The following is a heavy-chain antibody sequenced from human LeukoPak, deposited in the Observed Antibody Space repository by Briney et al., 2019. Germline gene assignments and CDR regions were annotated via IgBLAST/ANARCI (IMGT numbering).Heavy chain of an antibody. Sequence: GGSLRLSCAASRFTLRSYAMAWVRQAPGKGLEWVSAMSGSGRNTNYVDSVKGRFIISRDNSQNTLYLQMNSLRAEDTAVYYCAKDPSWEPAGNWGQGTLVTVSS. CDR2: MSGSGRNT. D-gene: IGHD1-26*01. J-gene: IGHJ4*02. CDR3: AKDPSWEPAGN. CDR1: RFTLRSYA. V-gene: IGHV3-23*01.